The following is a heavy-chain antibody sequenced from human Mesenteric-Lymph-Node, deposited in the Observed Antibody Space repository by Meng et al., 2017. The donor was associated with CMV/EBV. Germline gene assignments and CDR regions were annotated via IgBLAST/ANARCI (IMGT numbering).Heavy chain of an antibody. D-gene: IGHD3-22*01. V-gene: IGHV3-21*04. CDR3: ARHSNGYYYALIN. CDR2: ISSSSSYI. J-gene: IGHJ4*02. CDR1: GFTFSSYS. Sequence: GESLKISCAASGFTFSSYSMNWVRQAPGKGLEWVSSISSSSSYIYYADSVKGRFTISRDNAKNSLYLQMNSLRAEDTAVYYCARHSNGYYYALINWGPGALVTVSS.